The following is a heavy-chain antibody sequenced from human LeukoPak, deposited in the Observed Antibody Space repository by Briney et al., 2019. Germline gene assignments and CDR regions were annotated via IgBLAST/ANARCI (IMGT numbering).Heavy chain of an antibody. V-gene: IGHV3-23*01. D-gene: IGHD7-27*01. CDR3: ANQLWVNWGPVGYMGPIDY. CDR2: ISGSGGST. Sequence: PGGSLRLSCAASGFTFSSYAMSWVRQAPGKGLEWVSAISGSGGSTYYADSVKGRFTISRDNSKNTLYLQMNSLRAEDTAVYYCANQLWVNWGPVGYMGPIDYWGQGTLVTVSS. CDR1: GFTFSSYA. J-gene: IGHJ4*02.